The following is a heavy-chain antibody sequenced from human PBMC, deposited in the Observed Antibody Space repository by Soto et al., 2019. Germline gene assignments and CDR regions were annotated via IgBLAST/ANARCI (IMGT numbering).Heavy chain of an antibody. D-gene: IGHD3-10*01. Sequence: GESLKISCMGSGFRFTTYWIAWVRQMPGKGLEWMGIIYLGDSDTRYSPSFQGQVTISADRSITTAYLQWSSLKASDTAMYYCARAGVLRGVIMTFDPWGQGTLVTVSS. CDR1: GFRFTTYW. CDR2: IYLGDSDT. CDR3: ARAGVLRGVIMTFDP. V-gene: IGHV5-51*01. J-gene: IGHJ5*02.